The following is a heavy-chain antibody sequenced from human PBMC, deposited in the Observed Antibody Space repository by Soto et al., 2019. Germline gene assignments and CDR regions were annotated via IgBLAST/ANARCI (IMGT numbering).Heavy chain of an antibody. CDR2: INVGTDKA. CDR3: ARLEAGVKLDY. J-gene: IGHJ4*02. CDR1: GYRFTSCS. V-gene: IGHV1-3*01. Sequence: GASVEVSCKACGYRFTSCSRRWARQAPGQRLEWMGWINVGTDKAKYSEKFQGRVTITTDTSASTAYMELTSLGSEDTAVYYCARLEAGVKLDYWGQGTPVTVSS.